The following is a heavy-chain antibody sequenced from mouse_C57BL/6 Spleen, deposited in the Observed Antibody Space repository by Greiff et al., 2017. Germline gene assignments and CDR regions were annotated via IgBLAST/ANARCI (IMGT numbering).Heavy chain of an antibody. J-gene: IGHJ2*01. CDR2: IDPSDSYT. CDR1: GYTFTSYW. V-gene: IGHV1-50*01. D-gene: IGHD2-2*01. CDR3: ARWGLPYYCDY. Sequence: QVHVKQPGAELVKPGASVKLSCKASGYTFTSYWMQWVKQRPGQGLEWIGEIDPSDSYTNYNQKFKGKATLTVDTSSSTAYMQLSSLTSEDSAVYYCARWGLPYYCDYWGQGTTLTVSS.